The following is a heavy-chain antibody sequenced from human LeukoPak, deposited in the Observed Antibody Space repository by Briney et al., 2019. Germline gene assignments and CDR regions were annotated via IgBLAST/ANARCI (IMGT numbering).Heavy chain of an antibody. J-gene: IGHJ4*02. CDR3: ARGIVPAAPFDY. V-gene: IGHV4-34*01. Sequence: SETLSLTCAVYGGSFSGYYWSWIRQPPGKGLEWNGEINHSGSTNYNPSLKSRVTVSVDTSKNQFSLKLSSVTAADTAVYYCARGIVPAAPFDYWGQGTLVTVSS. CDR2: INHSGST. CDR1: GGSFSGYY. D-gene: IGHD2-2*01.